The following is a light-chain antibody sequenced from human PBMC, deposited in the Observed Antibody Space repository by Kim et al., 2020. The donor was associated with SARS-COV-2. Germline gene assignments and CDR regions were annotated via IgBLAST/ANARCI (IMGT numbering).Light chain of an antibody. CDR3: AAWDTSLSVHYV. V-gene: IGLV1-47*01. CDR1: SSNIGSNY. Sequence: QSVLTPPPSASGTPGQRVTISCSGSSSNIGSNYVSWYQQLPGAAPKLLIYENYQRPSGVPDRFSASKSGTSASLAISGLRSEDEADYYCAAWDTSLSVHYVFGPGTKVTAL. CDR2: ENY. J-gene: IGLJ1*01.